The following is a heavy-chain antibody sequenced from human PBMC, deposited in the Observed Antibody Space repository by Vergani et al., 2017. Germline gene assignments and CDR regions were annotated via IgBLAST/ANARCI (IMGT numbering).Heavy chain of an antibody. J-gene: IGHJ6*03. CDR2: INHSGST. V-gene: IGHV4-34*01. CDR1: GGSFSGYY. D-gene: IGHD1-1*01. Sequence: QVQLQQWGAGLLKPSETLSLTCAVYGGSFSGYYWSWIRQPPGKGLEWIGEINHSGSTNYNPSLKSRVTISVDTSKNQFSLKLSSVTAADTAVYYCAGRNWNDFLFHYYYYMDVWGKGTTVTVSS. CDR3: AGRNWNDFLFHYYYYMDV.